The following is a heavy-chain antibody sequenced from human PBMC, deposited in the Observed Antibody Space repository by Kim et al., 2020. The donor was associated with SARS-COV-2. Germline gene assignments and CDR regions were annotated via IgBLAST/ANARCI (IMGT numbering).Heavy chain of an antibody. J-gene: IGHJ2*01. D-gene: IGHD3-22*01. CDR2: IKQDGSDK. CDR3: ARGGKLFNDSSGYPEDF. V-gene: IGHV3-7*01. Sequence: GGSLRLSCAASGFTFSSYRMNWVRQAPGEGLEWVANIKQDGSDKYYVDSVKGRFTISRDNAKNSLYLQMNSLRVEDTAVYYCARGGKLFNDSSGYPEDFWGRGTL. CDR1: GFTFSSYR.